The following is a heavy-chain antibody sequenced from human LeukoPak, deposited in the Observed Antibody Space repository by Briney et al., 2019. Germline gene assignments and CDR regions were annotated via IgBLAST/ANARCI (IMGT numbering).Heavy chain of an antibody. CDR3: ARDGPYYYDSSGYSY. CDR2: IYTSVST. Sequence: SETLSLTCAVYGGSFSGYYWSWIRQPAGKGLEWIGRIYTSVSTNYNPSLKSRVTMSVDTSKNQFSLKLSSVTAADTAVYYCARDGPYYYDSSGYSYWGQGTLVTVSS. J-gene: IGHJ4*02. D-gene: IGHD3-22*01. CDR1: GGSFSGYY. V-gene: IGHV4-4*07.